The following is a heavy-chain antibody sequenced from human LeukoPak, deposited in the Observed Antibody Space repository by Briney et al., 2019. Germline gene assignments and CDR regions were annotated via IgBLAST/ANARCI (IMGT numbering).Heavy chain of an antibody. V-gene: IGHV3-30*04. CDR1: GYNFDNFA. J-gene: IGHJ4*02. CDR2: ISHDGRTK. D-gene: IGHD5-24*01. Sequence: QAGKSLTLSCVVSGYNFDNFAMHWVRQPLGKGLEWVAVISHDGRTKYYADSMMGRITISRDNSKNTLFLQMNNLRSEDTAVYFCARPSPPGDGYNPPDHWGQGTLVTVSS. CDR3: ARPSPPGDGYNPPDH.